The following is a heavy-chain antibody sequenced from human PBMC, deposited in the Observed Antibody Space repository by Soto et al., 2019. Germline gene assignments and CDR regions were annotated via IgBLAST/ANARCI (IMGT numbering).Heavy chain of an antibody. Sequence: GGSLRLSCAASGFTFSNYGMNWVRQAPGKGLEWVSSITSRSDYIYYADSLKGRFTITRDNAKNSQYLQMNSLRADDTAVYYCARVDGYTYPNDYWGQGTLVTVSS. V-gene: IGHV3-21*01. J-gene: IGHJ4*02. CDR2: ITSRSDYI. D-gene: IGHD5-12*01. CDR1: GFTFSNYG. CDR3: ARVDGYTYPNDY.